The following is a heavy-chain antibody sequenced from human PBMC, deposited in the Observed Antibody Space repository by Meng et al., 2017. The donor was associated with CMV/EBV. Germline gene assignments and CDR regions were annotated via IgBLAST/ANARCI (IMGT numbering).Heavy chain of an antibody. Sequence: LSLTRAASGFTFSNAWMSWVRQAPGKGLEGVGRIKSKTDGGTTDYAAPVKGRFTISRDVSKHTLYLQMNSLKTEDTAVYYCTTRNQWELLEYWGQGTLVTVSS. CDR3: TTRNQWELLEY. CDR1: GFTFSNAW. V-gene: IGHV3-15*01. D-gene: IGHD1-26*01. CDR2: IKSKTDGGTT. J-gene: IGHJ4*02.